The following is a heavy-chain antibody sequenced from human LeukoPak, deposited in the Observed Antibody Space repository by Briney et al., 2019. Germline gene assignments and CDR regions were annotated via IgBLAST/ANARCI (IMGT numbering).Heavy chain of an antibody. J-gene: IGHJ4*02. CDR1: GFTFSSYG. D-gene: IGHD6-6*01. Sequence: GGSLRLSCAASGFTFSSYGMHWVRQAPGKGLEWVAFIRYDGSNKYYADSVKGRFTISRDNSKNTLYLQMNSLRAEDTAVYYCAKKYSSSSFHYFDYWGQGTLVTVSS. CDR2: IRYDGSNK. CDR3: AKKYSSSSFHYFDY. V-gene: IGHV3-30*02.